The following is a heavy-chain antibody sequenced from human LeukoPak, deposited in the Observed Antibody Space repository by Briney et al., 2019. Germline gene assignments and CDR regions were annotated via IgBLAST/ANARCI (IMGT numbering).Heavy chain of an antibody. Sequence: GGSLRLSCAASGFTFSSYWMHWVRQVPGKGLLWVSRIGGDGSSTTYAASVKGRFTISRDNAKNTLYLQMNSLGAEDTAVYYCARTRDIVVVPVAPFDYWGQGTLVTVSS. CDR2: IGGDGSST. J-gene: IGHJ4*02. D-gene: IGHD2-2*01. CDR3: ARTRDIVVVPVAPFDY. CDR1: GFTFSSYW. V-gene: IGHV3-74*01.